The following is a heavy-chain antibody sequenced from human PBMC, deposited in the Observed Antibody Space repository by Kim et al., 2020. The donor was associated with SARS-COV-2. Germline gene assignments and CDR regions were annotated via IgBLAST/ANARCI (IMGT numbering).Heavy chain of an antibody. CDR3: AKEAFGPKTNVEMATIIVF. J-gene: IGHJ4*02. D-gene: IGHD5-12*01. CDR2: ISGSGGST. Sequence: GGSLRLSCAASGFTFSSYAMSWVRQAPGKGLEWVSAISGSGGSTYYADSVKGRFTISRDNSKNTLYLQMNSLRAEDTAVYYCAKEAFGPKTNVEMATIIVFWGQGTLVTVSS. CDR1: GFTFSSYA. V-gene: IGHV3-23*01.